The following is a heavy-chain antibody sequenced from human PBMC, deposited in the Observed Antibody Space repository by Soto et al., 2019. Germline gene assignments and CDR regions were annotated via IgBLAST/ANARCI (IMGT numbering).Heavy chain of an antibody. CDR3: ARLYGFWSGYPYFDY. D-gene: IGHD3-3*01. Sequence: GESLKISCKGSGYSFTSYWISWVRQMPGKGLEWMGRIDPSDSYTNYSPSFQGHVTISADRSISTAYLQLSSLKASDTAMYYCARLYGFWSGYPYFDYCRKRTLVTVAS. CDR1: GYSFTSYW. CDR2: IDPSDSYT. V-gene: IGHV5-10-1*01. J-gene: IGHJ4*02.